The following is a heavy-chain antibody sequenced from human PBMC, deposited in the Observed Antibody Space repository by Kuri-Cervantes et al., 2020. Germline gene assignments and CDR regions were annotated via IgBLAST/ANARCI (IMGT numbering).Heavy chain of an antibody. D-gene: IGHD6-19*01. CDR1: Y. Sequence: YLNWVRQAPGKGLEWIGSIYYSGSTYYNPSLKSRVTISVDTSKNQFSLKLSSVTAADTAVYYCARDRSGVDYWGQGTLVTVSS. V-gene: IGHV4-39*07. CDR2: IYYSGST. J-gene: IGHJ4*02. CDR3: ARDRSGVDY.